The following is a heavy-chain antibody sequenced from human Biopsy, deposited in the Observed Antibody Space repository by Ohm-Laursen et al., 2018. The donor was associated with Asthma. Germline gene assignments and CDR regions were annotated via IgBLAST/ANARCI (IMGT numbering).Heavy chain of an antibody. Sequence: SLRLSCAASGFTFSPYSMNWVRQVPGKGLEWVANIKHDGTEKNHVDSLKGRFTISRDNSRNTLNLQMNSVRPDDTAVYFCARERAGVLGSYNGMDVWGPGTTVSVSS. CDR2: IKHDGTEK. V-gene: IGHV3-7*01. CDR1: GFTFSPYS. D-gene: IGHD2-8*01. J-gene: IGHJ6*02. CDR3: ARERAGVLGSYNGMDV.